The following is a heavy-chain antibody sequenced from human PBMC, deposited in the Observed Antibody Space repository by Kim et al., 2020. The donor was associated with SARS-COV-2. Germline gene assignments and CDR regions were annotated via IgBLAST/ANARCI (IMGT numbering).Heavy chain of an antibody. Sequence: GGSLRLSCAASGFTFSSYAMSWVRQAPGKGLEWVSAISGSGGSTYYADSVKGRFTISRDNSKNTLYLQMNSLRAEDTAVYYCAKLPRQIYYDSSGYSDGPDYWGQGTLVTVSS. CDR2: ISGSGGST. CDR1: GFTFSSYA. CDR3: AKLPRQIYYDSSGYSDGPDY. J-gene: IGHJ4*02. D-gene: IGHD3-22*01. V-gene: IGHV3-23*01.